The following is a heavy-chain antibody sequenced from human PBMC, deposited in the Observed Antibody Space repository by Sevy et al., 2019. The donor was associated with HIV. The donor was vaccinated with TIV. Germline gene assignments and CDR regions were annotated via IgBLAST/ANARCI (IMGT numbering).Heavy chain of an antibody. D-gene: IGHD4-4*01. CDR2: ISYDGSNQ. CDR1: GFTFSNYG. J-gene: IGHJ2*01. V-gene: IGHV3-30*18. Sequence: GGSLRLSCAASGFTFSNYGMHWVRQAPGKGLEWVAVISYDGSNQYYADSMKGRFTISRDNSKNTLYLQMNSLRAVDMDVYYWAKPYRGNSEDFWYFDLWGRGTLVTVSS. CDR3: AKPYRGNSEDFWYFDL.